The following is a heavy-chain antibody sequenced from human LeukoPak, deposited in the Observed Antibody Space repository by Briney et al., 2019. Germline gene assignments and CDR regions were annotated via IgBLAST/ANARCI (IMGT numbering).Heavy chain of an antibody. CDR3: ARGPSPVPYYYGSGSYYNLP. J-gene: IGHJ5*02. CDR2: ISSSSSYI. Sequence: SGGSLRLSCAASGFTFSSYSMNWVRQAPGKGLEWVSSISSSSSYIYYADSVKGRFTISRDNAKNSLYLQMNSLRAEDTAVYYCARGPSPVPYYYGSGSYYNLPWGQGTLVTVSS. D-gene: IGHD3-10*01. CDR1: GFTFSSYS. V-gene: IGHV3-21*01.